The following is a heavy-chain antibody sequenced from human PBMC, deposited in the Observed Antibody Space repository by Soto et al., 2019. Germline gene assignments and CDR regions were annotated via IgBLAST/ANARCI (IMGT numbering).Heavy chain of an antibody. CDR2: SSSGDTTT. CDR1: GFTLSNYE. V-gene: IGHV3-48*03. J-gene: IGHJ4*02. CDR3: AGSPLRSGWYYFAL. D-gene: IGHD6-19*01. Sequence: GGSLRLSCAASGFTLSNYEMNWVRQAPGKGLEWVSYSSSGDTTTYYADSVKGRFTVSRDNAKNSLYLLINSLRAEDTAVYYCAGSPLRSGWYYFALWGQGTLVTVSS.